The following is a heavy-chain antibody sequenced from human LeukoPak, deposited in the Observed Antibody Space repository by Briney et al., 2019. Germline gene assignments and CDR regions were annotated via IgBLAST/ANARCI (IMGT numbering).Heavy chain of an antibody. J-gene: IGHJ4*02. D-gene: IGHD5-18*01. V-gene: IGHV3-33*01. CDR2: IWYDGSNK. CDR3: ARGSSYGYSYGYEVDY. Sequence: PGRSLRLSCAASGFTFSSYGMHWVRQAPGKGLEWVAIIWYDGSNKYYADSVKGRFTISRDNSKNTLYLQMNSLRAEDTAVYYCARGSSYGYSYGYEVDYWGQGTLVTVSS. CDR1: GFTFSSYG.